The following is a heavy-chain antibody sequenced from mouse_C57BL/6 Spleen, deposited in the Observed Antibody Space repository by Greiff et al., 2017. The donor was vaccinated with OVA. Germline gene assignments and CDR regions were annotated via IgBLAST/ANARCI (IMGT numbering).Heavy chain of an antibody. CDR3: ARVYDYDGGYYFDY. CDR1: GFSLTSYG. D-gene: IGHD2-4*01. V-gene: IGHV2-2*01. J-gene: IGHJ2*01. CDR2: IWSGGST. Sequence: VQVVESGPGLVQPSQSLSITCTVSGFSLTSYGVHWVRQSPGKGLEWLGVIWSGGSTDYNAAFISRLSISKDNSKSQVFFKMNSLQADDTAIYYCARVYDYDGGYYFDYWGQGTTLTVSS.